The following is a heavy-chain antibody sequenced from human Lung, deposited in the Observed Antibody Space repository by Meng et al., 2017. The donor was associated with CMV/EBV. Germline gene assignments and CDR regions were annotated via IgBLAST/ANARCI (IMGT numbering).Heavy chain of an antibody. J-gene: IGHJ4*02. CDR1: GFTFGDYA. CDR2: IRSKAYGGTT. Sequence: GGSXRLSCTASGFTFGDYAMSWVRQAPGKGLEWVGFIRSKAYGGTTEFAASVKGRFTIARDDSKSIAYPQMNSLKTEDTAVYFCTRNRGTSYVDFWGLGTSVTVSS. D-gene: IGHD3-16*01. V-gene: IGHV3-49*04. CDR3: TRNRGTSYVDF.